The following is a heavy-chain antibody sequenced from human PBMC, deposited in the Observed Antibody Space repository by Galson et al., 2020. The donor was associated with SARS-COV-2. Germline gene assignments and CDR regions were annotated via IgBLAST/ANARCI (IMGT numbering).Heavy chain of an antibody. Sequence: GESLKISCAASGFSFSNYAMHWVRQATGKGLEWVAHIWFDGSDENFADSVRGRFTVSRENSKNTLHLQMNSLRVEDTAVYYCARGNGSGAYLIDHWGHGTLVTVSS. D-gene: IGHD3-16*01. CDR3: ARGNGSGAYLIDH. J-gene: IGHJ4*01. V-gene: IGHV3-33*01. CDR2: IWFDGSDE. CDR1: GFSFSNYA.